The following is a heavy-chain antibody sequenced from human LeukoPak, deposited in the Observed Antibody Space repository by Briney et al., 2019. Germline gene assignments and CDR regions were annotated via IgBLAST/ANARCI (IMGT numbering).Heavy chain of an antibody. V-gene: IGHV3-30*03. CDR2: IANDGRDK. D-gene: IGHD2-2*01. CDR1: GFSFSSYG. Sequence: GGSLRLSCAASGFSFSSYGMYWVRQAPGKGPEWVAVIANDGRDKYQADSVKGRFIISRDNSKNTLYLQMNSLRAEDTAVYYCARGWDGIVVVPAAIGDAFDIWGQGTMVTVSS. J-gene: IGHJ3*02. CDR3: ARGWDGIVVVPAAIGDAFDI.